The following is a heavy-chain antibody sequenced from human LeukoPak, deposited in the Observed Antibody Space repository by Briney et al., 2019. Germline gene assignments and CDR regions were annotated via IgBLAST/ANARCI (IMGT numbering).Heavy chain of an antibody. CDR3: ATDPGYSYSSSPLDY. J-gene: IGHJ4*02. Sequence: ASVKVSCKVSGYTLTDLSMHWVRQAPGKGREWMGGFDPEDGETIYAQKFQGRVTVTEDTSTDTAYMELSSLRSEDTAVYYCATDPGYSYSSSPLDYWGQGTLVTVSS. CDR1: GYTLTDLS. V-gene: IGHV1-24*01. CDR2: FDPEDGET. D-gene: IGHD6-6*01.